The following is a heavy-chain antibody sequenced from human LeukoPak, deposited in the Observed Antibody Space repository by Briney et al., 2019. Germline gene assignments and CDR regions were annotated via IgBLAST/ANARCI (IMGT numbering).Heavy chain of an antibody. CDR3: ARRMPGDAFDV. CDR1: GFTFSNYW. Sequence: PGGSLRLSCAASGFTFSNYWMHWVRQAPGKGLVWVSRINTDGSSTSYVDSVKGRFTISRDNAKSSLYLQMNSLRAEDTAMYFCARRMPGDAFDVWGQGTMVTVSS. D-gene: IGHD2-2*01. V-gene: IGHV3-74*01. CDR2: INTDGSST. J-gene: IGHJ3*01.